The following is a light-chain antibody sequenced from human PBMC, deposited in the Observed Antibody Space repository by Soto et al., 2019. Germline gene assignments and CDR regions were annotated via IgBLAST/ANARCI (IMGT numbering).Light chain of an antibody. Sequence: QSVLTQPPSVSGAPGQRVTISCTGSSSNIGAGYDVHWYQQLPGTAPKLLIYGNSNRPSGVPDRFSGSKSGTSASLAITGLQDEDEADYYCQSYDSRHWVFGGGTKVTVL. V-gene: IGLV1-40*01. CDR1: SSNIGAGYD. J-gene: IGLJ3*02. CDR3: QSYDSRHWV. CDR2: GNS.